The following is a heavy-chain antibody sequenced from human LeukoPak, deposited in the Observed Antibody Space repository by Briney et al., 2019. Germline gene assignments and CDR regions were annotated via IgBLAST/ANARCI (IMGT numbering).Heavy chain of an antibody. CDR3: ARELVNWFDP. V-gene: IGHV3-66*02. CDR2: IYSGGST. D-gene: IGHD1-7*01. CDR1: GFTVSSNY. Sequence: GGSLRLSCAASGFTVSSNYMSWVRQAPGKGLEWVSVIYSGGSTYYADSAKGRFTISRDNSKNTLYLQMTSLRAEDTAVYYCARELVNWFDPWGQGTLVTVSS. J-gene: IGHJ5*02.